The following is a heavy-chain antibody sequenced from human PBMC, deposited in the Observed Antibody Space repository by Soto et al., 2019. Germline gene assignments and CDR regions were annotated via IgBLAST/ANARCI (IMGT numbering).Heavy chain of an antibody. CDR1: GGSIISSSYY. V-gene: IGHV4-39*01. CDR2: IYYSGST. CDR3: ARRRVVPAAMRGYYYYYGMDV. Sequence: PSETLALTCTVSGGSIISSSYYWGWIRQPPGKGLEWIGSIYYSGSTYYNPSLKSRVTISVDTSKNQFSLKLSSVTAADTAVYYCARRRVVPAAMRGYYYYYGMDVWGQGTTVT. J-gene: IGHJ6*02. D-gene: IGHD2-2*01.